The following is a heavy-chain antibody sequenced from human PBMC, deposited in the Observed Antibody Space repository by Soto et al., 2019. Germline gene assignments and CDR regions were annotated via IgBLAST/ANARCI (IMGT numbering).Heavy chain of an antibody. J-gene: IGHJ6*02. CDR2: IMPVFATP. V-gene: IGHV1-69*12. CDR1: GGTFSTSA. D-gene: IGHD1-7*01. Sequence: QVQLMQSGAEVKKPGSSVKVSCKASGGTFSTSAISWVPQAPAEVLEWVGGIMPVFATPDYAQKFQGRVTISADESTTTAYLELTCLTTDDTAVYYIARDIDRQQLGGNYSSILDVGGQGTEITLSS. CDR3: ARDIDRQQLGGNYSSILDV.